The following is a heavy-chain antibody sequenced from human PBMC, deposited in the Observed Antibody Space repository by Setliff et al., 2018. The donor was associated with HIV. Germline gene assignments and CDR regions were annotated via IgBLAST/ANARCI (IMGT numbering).Heavy chain of an antibody. CDR3: ARDSSGQSTFLAPPWYFDL. V-gene: IGHV3-21*01. D-gene: IGHD2-2*01. J-gene: IGHJ2*01. CDR2: ISSSSSYI. Sequence: GGSLRLSCAASGFTFSSYSMNWVRQAPGKGLEWVSSISSSSSYIYYADSVKGRFTTSRDNAKNSLYLQMNSLRAEDTAVYYCARDSSGQSTFLAPPWYFDLWGRGTLVTVSS. CDR1: GFTFSSYS.